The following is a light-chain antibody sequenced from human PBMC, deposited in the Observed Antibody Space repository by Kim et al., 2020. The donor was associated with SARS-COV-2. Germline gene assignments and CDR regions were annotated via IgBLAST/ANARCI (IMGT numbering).Light chain of an antibody. CDR2: AAS. CDR3: QQSGYTRWT. J-gene: IGKJ1*01. V-gene: IGKV3-20*01. Sequence: EIVLTQSPGTLSLSPGERATLSCRASQTMSSNFLAWYQQKPGQAPRLLIYAASKRATGIPDRFSGSGSGTDFTLTISRLDPEDFAVYYCQQSGYTRWTFGQGTKVDIK. CDR1: QTMSSNF.